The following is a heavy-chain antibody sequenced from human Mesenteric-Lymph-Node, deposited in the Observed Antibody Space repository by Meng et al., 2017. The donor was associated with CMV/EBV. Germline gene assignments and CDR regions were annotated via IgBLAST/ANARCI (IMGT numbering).Heavy chain of an antibody. Sequence: GESLKISCAVSGFTFSIYWMHWVRQAPGKGLVWVTRINTDGSDTTYADSVKGRFTISRDNAKNTLYLEMNSLRAEDTALYHCARVKFCGSTSCYLGAFDIWGQGTMVTVSS. CDR3: ARVKFCGSTSCYLGAFDI. D-gene: IGHD2-2*01. J-gene: IGHJ3*02. CDR2: INTDGSDT. V-gene: IGHV3-74*03. CDR1: GFTFSIYW.